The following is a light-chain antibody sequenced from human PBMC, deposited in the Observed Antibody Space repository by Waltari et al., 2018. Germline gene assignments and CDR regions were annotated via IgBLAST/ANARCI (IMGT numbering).Light chain of an antibody. CDR3: QAWDSGTV. Sequence: SRELTQPPSVSVSPGQTASISCSGDDLDINYAHWYQQKPGRSPVLVIHQNNKRPSGIPDRFSGSKSGKTATLTISGTQAMDEADYYCQAWDSGTVFGGGTKLTVL. V-gene: IGLV3-1*01. J-gene: IGLJ3*02. CDR1: DLDINY. CDR2: QNN.